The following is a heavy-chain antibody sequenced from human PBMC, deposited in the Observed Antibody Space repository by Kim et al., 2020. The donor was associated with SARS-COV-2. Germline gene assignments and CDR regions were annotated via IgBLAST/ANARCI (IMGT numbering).Heavy chain of an antibody. CDR3: ARDRTFDYYYGMDV. Sequence: YAQKLQGRVTMTTDTSTSTAYMELRSRRSDDTGVYYCARDRTFDYYYGMDVWGQGTTVTVSS. J-gene: IGHJ6*02. V-gene: IGHV1-18*01.